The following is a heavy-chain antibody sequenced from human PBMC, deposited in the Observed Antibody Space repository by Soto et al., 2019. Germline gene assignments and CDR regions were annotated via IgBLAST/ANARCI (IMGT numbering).Heavy chain of an antibody. CDR3: VNGGYGLMGTIFDY. CDR2: ISSNGGST. D-gene: IGHD1-1*01. V-gene: IGHV3-64D*08. CDR1: GFTFSSYA. J-gene: IGHJ4*02. Sequence: EVQLVESGGGLVQPGGSLRLSCSASGFTFSSYAMHWVRQAPGKGLAYVSAISSNGGSTYYADSVKGRFTISRDNSKNTLYLQMSSLVAEDTGVYYGVNGGYGLMGTIFDYWGQGTLVTVSS.